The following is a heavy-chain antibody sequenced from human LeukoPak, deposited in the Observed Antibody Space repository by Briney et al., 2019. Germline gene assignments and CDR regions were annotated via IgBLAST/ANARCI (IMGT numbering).Heavy chain of an antibody. Sequence: SQTLSLTCAISGDSVSSNSAAWNWHRQSQSIDLEWLGSTYDSTKWYYDYAVSVKSRITINSDTSKNQFSLQLKSVTSEDTAVYYCARVRGWDSGYERSFDPWGQGTLVTVSS. J-gene: IGHJ5*02. CDR3: ARVRGWDSGYERSFDP. V-gene: IGHV6-1*01. CDR2: TYDSTKWYY. D-gene: IGHD5-12*01. CDR1: GDSVSSNSAA.